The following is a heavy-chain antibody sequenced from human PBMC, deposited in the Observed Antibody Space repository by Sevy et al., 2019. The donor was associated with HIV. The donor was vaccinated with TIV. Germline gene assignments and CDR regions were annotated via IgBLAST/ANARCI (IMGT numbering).Heavy chain of an antibody. CDR2: IYPGDSDT. CDR1: GYSFTSYW. Sequence: GESLKISCKGSGYSFTSYWIGWVRQMPGKGLEWMGIIYPGDSDTRYSPSFQGQVTFSADKSISTAYLQWSSLKASDTAMYYCARHPGDCGGDCYSAEYFQHWGQGTLVTVSS. CDR3: ARHPGDCGGDCYSAEYFQH. D-gene: IGHD2-21*01. V-gene: IGHV5-51*01. J-gene: IGHJ1*01.